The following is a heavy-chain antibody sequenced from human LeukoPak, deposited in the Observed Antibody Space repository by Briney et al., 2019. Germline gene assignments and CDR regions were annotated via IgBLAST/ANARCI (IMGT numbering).Heavy chain of an antibody. D-gene: IGHD4-17*01. V-gene: IGHV3-74*01. CDR1: GFTFSTYW. Sequence: GGSLRLSCAASGFTFSTYWMHWVRQATGKGLVWVSRINSDGSSTSYAESVKGRFTISRDNAKNTLYLQTNSLRAEDTAVYYCATGSSGDYYFDYWGQGTLVTVSS. CDR3: ATGSSGDYYFDY. CDR2: INSDGSST. J-gene: IGHJ4*02.